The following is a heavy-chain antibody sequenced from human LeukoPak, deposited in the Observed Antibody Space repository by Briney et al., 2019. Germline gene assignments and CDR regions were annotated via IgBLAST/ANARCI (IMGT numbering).Heavy chain of an antibody. Sequence: GGSLRLSCAASGFTFSSYAMSWVRQAPGKGLEWVSTISGSGGSTNHADSVKGRFTISRDDSKNTLYLQMNSLRAEDTAVYYCAKGGSYRSQPYFDYWGQGTPVTVSS. D-gene: IGHD3-16*02. CDR1: GFTFSSYA. CDR2: ISGSGGST. V-gene: IGHV3-23*01. J-gene: IGHJ4*02. CDR3: AKGGSYRSQPYFDY.